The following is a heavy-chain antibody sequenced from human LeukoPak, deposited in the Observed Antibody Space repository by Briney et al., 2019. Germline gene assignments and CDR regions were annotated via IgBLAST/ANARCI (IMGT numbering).Heavy chain of an antibody. Sequence: KPSETLSLTCAVYGGSFSGYYWSWIRQPPGKGPEWIGEINHSGSTNYNPSLKSRVTISVDTSKNQFSLKLSSVTAADTAVYYCARRYGSGGSCYSERGAFDIWGQGTMVTVSS. V-gene: IGHV4-34*01. CDR2: INHSGST. D-gene: IGHD2-15*01. CDR1: GGSFSGYY. J-gene: IGHJ3*02. CDR3: ARRYGSGGSCYSERGAFDI.